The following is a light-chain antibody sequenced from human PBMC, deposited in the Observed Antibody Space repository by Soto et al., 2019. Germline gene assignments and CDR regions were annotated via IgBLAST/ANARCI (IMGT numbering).Light chain of an antibody. V-gene: IGLV1-40*01. CDR1: SSNIGAGYD. J-gene: IGLJ2*01. CDR3: QSYDSSLSVDVV. Sequence: QSVLTQPPSVSGAPGQRVTISCTGSSSNIGAGYDVHWYQQLLGTAPKLLIYGNSNRPSGVPDRFSGSKSGTSASLAITGLQAEDEADYYCQSYDSSLSVDVVFGGGTKLTVL. CDR2: GNS.